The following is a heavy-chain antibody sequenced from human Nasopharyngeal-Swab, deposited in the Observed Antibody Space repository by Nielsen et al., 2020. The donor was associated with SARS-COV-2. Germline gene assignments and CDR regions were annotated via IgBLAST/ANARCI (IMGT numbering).Heavy chain of an antibody. CDR2: INSDGSST. D-gene: IGHD4-17*01. CDR3: ASLYGDYYYYYMDV. Sequence: VRQAPGKGLVWVSRINSDGSSTGYADSVKGRFTISRDNAKNTLYLQMNSLRAEDTAVYYCASLYGDYYYYYMDVWGKGTTVTVSS. J-gene: IGHJ6*03. V-gene: IGHV3-74*01.